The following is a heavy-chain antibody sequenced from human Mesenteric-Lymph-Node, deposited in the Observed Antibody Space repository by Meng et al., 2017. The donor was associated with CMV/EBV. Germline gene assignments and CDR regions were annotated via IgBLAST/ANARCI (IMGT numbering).Heavy chain of an antibody. CDR1: GFTVSTNY. V-gene: IGHV3-53*01. CDR3: ARDTYYYGMDV. CDR2: IYSGGTT. J-gene: IGHJ6*02. Sequence: GGSLRLSCAASGFTVSTNYMTWVRQAPGKGLEWVSMIYSGGTTPYADSVKGRFTISRDNSKNTLYLQMSGLRAEDTAVYYCARDTYYYGMDVWGPGTTVTVSS.